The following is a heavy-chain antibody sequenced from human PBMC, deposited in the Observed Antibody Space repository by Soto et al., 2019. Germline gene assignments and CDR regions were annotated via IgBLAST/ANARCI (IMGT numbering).Heavy chain of an antibody. V-gene: IGHV3-7*01. CDR2: IKHDGREK. J-gene: IGHJ4*02. Sequence: EVQLEESGGGLVQPGGCLRLSCATSGFTFSGYWMSWVRQAPGKGLEWVANIKHDGREKYYVDSVKGRYTISRDNAKNPRYLEMNGLRAEDTAVDYCGREAAYHAVTYDYWGQGTLVTVSS. CDR1: GFTFSGYW. CDR3: GREAAYHAVTYDY. D-gene: IGHD4-17*01.